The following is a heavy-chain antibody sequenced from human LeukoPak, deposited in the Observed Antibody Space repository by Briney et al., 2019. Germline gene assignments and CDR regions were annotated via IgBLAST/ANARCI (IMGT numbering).Heavy chain of an antibody. V-gene: IGHV1-8*01. CDR2: MNPNSGNT. CDR3: ARGTGVVRTWDYYYGMDV. Sequence: ASVKVSCKASGYTFTSYDINWVRQATGQGLEWMGWMNPNSGNTGYAQKFQGRVTMTRNTSISTAYMELSSLRSEDTAVYYCARGTGVVRTWDYYYGMDVWGQGTTVTVSS. J-gene: IGHJ6*02. D-gene: IGHD1-14*01. CDR1: GYTFTSYD.